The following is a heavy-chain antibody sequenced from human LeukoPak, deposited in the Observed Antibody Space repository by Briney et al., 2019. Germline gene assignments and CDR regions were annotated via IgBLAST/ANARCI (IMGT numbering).Heavy chain of an antibody. Sequence: PGGSLRLSCAASGFTFNKYAMSRVRQSPGKGLEWVSAIGRSGANSYYATSVKGRFSVSRDNTKNTFHLQMNSLRAEDTAIYYCAKLQTAVVPAATLGFDSWGQGTLVTVSS. V-gene: IGHV3-23*01. D-gene: IGHD2-2*01. CDR1: GFTFNKYA. CDR3: AKLQTAVVPAATLGFDS. CDR2: IGRSGANS. J-gene: IGHJ4*02.